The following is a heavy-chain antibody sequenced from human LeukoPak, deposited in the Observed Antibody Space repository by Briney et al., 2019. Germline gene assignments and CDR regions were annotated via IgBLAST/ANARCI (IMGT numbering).Heavy chain of an antibody. D-gene: IGHD1-26*01. J-gene: IGHJ4*02. Sequence: PGGSLRLSCAASGFTFSSYAMHWVRQAPGKGLEWVSVIYSGGSTYYADSVKGRFTISRDNSKNTLYLQMNSLRAEDTAVYYCAGGHYLLDYWGQGTLVTVSS. V-gene: IGHV3-53*01. CDR3: AGGHYLLDY. CDR1: GFTFSSYA. CDR2: IYSGGST.